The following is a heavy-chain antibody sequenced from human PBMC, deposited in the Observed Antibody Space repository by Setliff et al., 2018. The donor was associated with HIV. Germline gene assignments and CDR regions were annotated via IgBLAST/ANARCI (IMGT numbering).Heavy chain of an antibody. CDR1: GYTFTSYY. D-gene: IGHD4-17*01. CDR3: ARGDYGDYRVPYFFDY. V-gene: IGHV1-46*01. CDR2: INPSGGRT. Sequence: ASVKVSCKASGYTFTSYYMHWVRQAPGQGLEWMGIINPSGGRTTYAQKFQGRVTMTRDTSTSTVYMELSSLRSEDTAVYYCARGDYGDYRVPYFFDYWGQGTLVTVSS. J-gene: IGHJ4*02.